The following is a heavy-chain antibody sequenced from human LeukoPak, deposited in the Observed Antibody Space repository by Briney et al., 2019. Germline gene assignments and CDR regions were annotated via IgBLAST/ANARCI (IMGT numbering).Heavy chain of an antibody. V-gene: IGHV4-59*01. Sequence: WETLSLTCTVSGGSISSYYWSWIRQPSGKGLEWIGDIYYRGSTNYNPSLESRVTISVDTSKNQFSLKLSSVTAADTAVYYCARANVGATIKFDYWGQGTLVTVSS. CDR3: ARANVGATIKFDY. J-gene: IGHJ4*02. D-gene: IGHD1-26*01. CDR2: IYYRGST. CDR1: GGSISSYY.